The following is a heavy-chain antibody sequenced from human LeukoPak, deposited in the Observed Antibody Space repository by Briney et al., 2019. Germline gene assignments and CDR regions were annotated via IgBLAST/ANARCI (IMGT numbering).Heavy chain of an antibody. CDR1: AFTFSSYA. J-gene: IGHJ4*02. CDR2: ISYDGSNK. D-gene: IGHD1-26*01. V-gene: IGHV3-30-3*02. CDR3: VKNLGRYRNNCFDY. Sequence: GGSLRLSCAASAFTFSSYAMHWVRQAPGKGLEWVAVISYDGSNKYYADSVKGRFTISRDDSKNTLYLQMNSLRAEDTAVYYCVKNLGRYRNNCFDYWGQGTLVTVSS.